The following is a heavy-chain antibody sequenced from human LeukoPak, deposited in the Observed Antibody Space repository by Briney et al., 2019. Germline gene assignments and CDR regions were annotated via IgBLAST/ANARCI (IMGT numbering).Heavy chain of an antibody. Sequence: PGGSLRLSCGASGFTFSSYWMHWVRQAPGKGLVWVSRVNSDGSSTSYADSMKGRFTISRDNAKNTLYLQMNSLRAEDTAVYYCTRDLSYSGSGSPDYWGQGTLVTVSS. J-gene: IGHJ4*02. CDR2: VNSDGSST. V-gene: IGHV3-74*01. CDR1: GFTFSSYW. CDR3: TRDLSYSGSGSPDY. D-gene: IGHD3-10*01.